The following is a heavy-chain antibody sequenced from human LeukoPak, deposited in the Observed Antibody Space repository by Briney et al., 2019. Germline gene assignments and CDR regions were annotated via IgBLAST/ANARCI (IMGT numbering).Heavy chain of an antibody. D-gene: IGHD1-26*01. CDR3: AREESGSYSDFDY. CDR1: GFTFSSYW. V-gene: IGHV3-7*01. J-gene: IGHJ4*02. Sequence: PGGSLRLSCAASGFTFSSYWMSWVRQAPGKGLXXXXNIKEDRSEKYYVDSVKGRFTISRDNAKNSLYLQMNSLRAEDTAVYYCAREESGSYSDFDYWGQGTLVTVSS. CDR2: IKEDRSEK.